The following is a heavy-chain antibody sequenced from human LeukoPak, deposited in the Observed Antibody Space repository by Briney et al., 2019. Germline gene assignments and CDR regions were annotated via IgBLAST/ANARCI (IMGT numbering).Heavy chain of an antibody. CDR2: TNWDGAST. Sequence: GGSLRLSCAASGFRFDDYGMSWVRHVPGKGLEWVSGTNWDGASTGYADSVKGRFTISRDNVKNFLYLQVNSLRVEDTALYFCGRVYCSTTSCYDYYDYYMDVWGKGTTVTVSS. V-gene: IGHV3-20*04. CDR1: GFRFDDYG. CDR3: GRVYCSTTSCYDYYDYYMDV. D-gene: IGHD2-2*01. J-gene: IGHJ6*03.